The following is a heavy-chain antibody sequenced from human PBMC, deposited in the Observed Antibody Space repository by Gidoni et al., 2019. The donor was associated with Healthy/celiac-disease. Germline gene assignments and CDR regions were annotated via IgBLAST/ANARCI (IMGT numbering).Heavy chain of an antibody. V-gene: IGHV4-39*01. CDR3: ARNDYGSGSRYFDY. CDR2: IYYRGCT. D-gene: IGHD3-10*01. CDR1: GGSMSSSSYY. Sequence: QLQLHESGPGLVKTSETLSLTCMVSGGSMSSSSYYWGWSRPPTGKGLERSGSIYYRGCTYDNTALEGGVTIAGDTSKNQISLKLSYVTAADTAVYYCARNDYGSGSRYFDYWGQGTLVTVSS. J-gene: IGHJ4*02.